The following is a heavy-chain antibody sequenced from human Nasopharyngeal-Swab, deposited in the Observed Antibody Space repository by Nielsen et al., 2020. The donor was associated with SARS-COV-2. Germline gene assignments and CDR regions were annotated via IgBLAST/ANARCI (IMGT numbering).Heavy chain of an antibody. J-gene: IGHJ3*02. V-gene: IGHV4-34*01. D-gene: IGHD3-10*01. Sequence: SETLSLTCDAFGGSFSGSYWSWIRQPPGRGLEWIGEINHSGSTMYIPSLKSRVTISVDTSKNQFSLNLTSVTAADTAMYYCARGPALVIRKTLSSGFDIWGQGTMVTVSS. CDR1: GGSFSGSY. CDR2: INHSGST. CDR3: ARGPALVIRKTLSSGFDI.